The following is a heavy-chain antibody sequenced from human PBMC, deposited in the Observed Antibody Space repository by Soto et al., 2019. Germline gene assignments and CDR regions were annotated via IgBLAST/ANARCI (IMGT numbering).Heavy chain of an antibody. Sequence: PGESLKISCKGSGYSFTSYWIGWVRQMPGKGLEWMGIIYPGDSDTRYSPSFQGQVTISADKSISTAYLQWSSLKASDTAMYYCARHVHDSSGYYLYYYYGMDVWGQGTTVTVSS. D-gene: IGHD3-22*01. CDR1: GYSFTSYW. CDR2: IYPGDSDT. V-gene: IGHV5-51*01. J-gene: IGHJ6*02. CDR3: ARHVHDSSGYYLYYYYGMDV.